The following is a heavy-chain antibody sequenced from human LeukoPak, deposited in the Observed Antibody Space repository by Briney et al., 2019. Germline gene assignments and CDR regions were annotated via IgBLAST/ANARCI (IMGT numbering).Heavy chain of an antibody. CDR2: FDPENGET. V-gene: IGHV1-24*01. J-gene: IGHJ6*02. Sequence: ASVTVSFKVSGKTLSELSMHWVRQAPGKGLEWMGGFDPENGETIYAQKCQGRVTLTEDRSTDTTYMEMSSLRSEDTAVYYCAKGGSNPGRHNSAWGSMDVWGQGTTVTVSS. CDR1: GKTLSELS. D-gene: IGHD3-16*01. CDR3: AKGGSNPGRHNSAWGSMDV.